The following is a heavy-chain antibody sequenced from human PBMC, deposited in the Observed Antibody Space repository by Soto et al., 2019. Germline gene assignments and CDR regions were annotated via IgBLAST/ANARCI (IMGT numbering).Heavy chain of an antibody. CDR3: ASTDYYCSGGSCYPGG. Sequence: QVQLVQSGAEVKKPGSSVKVSCKASGGTFSSSTISWVRQAPGQGLEWMGRIIPILGIANYAQKFQGRVTITADKSTNTADMELSSLRSEDTAVYYCASTDYYCSGGSCYPGGWGQGTLVTVSS. J-gene: IGHJ4*02. V-gene: IGHV1-69*02. D-gene: IGHD2-15*01. CDR1: GGTFSSST. CDR2: IIPILGIA.